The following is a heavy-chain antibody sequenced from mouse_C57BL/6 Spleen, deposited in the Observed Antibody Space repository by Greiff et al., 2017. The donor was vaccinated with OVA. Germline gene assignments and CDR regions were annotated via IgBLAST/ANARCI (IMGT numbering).Heavy chain of an antibody. CDR3: ARGAVVDYYFDY. CDR1: GYAFTNYL. V-gene: IGHV1-54*01. Sequence: QVHVKQSGAELVRPGTSVKVSCKASGYAFTNYLIEWVKQRPGQGLEWIGVINPGSGGTNYNEKFKGKATLTADKSSSTAYMQHSSLTSEDSAVYFCARGAVVDYYFDYWGQGTTLTVSS. D-gene: IGHD1-1*01. CDR2: INPGSGGT. J-gene: IGHJ2*01.